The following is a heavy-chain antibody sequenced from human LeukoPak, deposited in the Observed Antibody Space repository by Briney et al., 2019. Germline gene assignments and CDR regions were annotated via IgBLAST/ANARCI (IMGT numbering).Heavy chain of an antibody. V-gene: IGHV3-15*01. CDR2: IKSKTDGGTI. J-gene: IGHJ4*02. Sequence: GGSLRLSCAAAGFTFNDAWMSWVRQAPGKGLEGVGRIKSKTDGGTIDYAAPVQDRFTISRDESRNTLYLQMNSLKTEDSGVCYCTTLRLAASDHWGQGTLVTVSS. D-gene: IGHD3-9*01. CDR3: TTLRLAASDH. CDR1: GFTFNDAW.